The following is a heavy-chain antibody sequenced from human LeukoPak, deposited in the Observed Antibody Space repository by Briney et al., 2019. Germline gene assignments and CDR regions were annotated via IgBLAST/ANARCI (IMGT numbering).Heavy chain of an antibody. D-gene: IGHD2-21*01. J-gene: IGHJ4*02. CDR2: IYTSGST. CDR1: GGSISSGSYY. CDR3: ARLAYCGGDCYWVSYFDY. Sequence: SETLSLTCTVSGGSISSGSYYWSWIRQPAGKGLEWIGRIYTSGSTNYNPSLKSRVTISVDTSKNQFSLKLSSVTDADTAVYYCARLAYCGGDCYWVSYFDYWGQGTLVTVSS. V-gene: IGHV4-61*02.